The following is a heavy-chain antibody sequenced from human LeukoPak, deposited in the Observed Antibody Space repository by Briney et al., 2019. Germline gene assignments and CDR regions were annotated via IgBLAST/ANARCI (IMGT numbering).Heavy chain of an antibody. CDR3: AKTPLGWYVNY. CDR1: GFTFSSYA. V-gene: IGHV3-23*01. CDR2: ISGSGGST. Sequence: GGSLRLSCAASGFTFSSYAMSWVRQAPGKGLEWVSAISGSGGSTYYADSAKGRFTISRDNSKNTLYLQMNSLRAEDTAVYYCAKTPLGWYVNYWGQGTLVPVSS. D-gene: IGHD6-19*01. J-gene: IGHJ4*02.